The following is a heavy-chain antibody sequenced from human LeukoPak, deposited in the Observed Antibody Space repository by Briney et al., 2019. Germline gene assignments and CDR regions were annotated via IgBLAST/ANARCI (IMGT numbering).Heavy chain of an antibody. CDR1: GFTFSSYA. D-gene: IGHD3-16*01. CDR3: AKDRDDYVWGSYLGAFDI. J-gene: IGHJ3*02. V-gene: IGHV3-23*01. Sequence: PGGSLRLSCAASGFTFSSYAMSWVRQAPGKGLEWASLISGSGGSTYYAASVKGRFTISRDNSKNTLYLQMNSLRAEDTAVFYCAKDRDDYVWGSYLGAFDIWGQGTMVTVSS. CDR2: ISGSGGST.